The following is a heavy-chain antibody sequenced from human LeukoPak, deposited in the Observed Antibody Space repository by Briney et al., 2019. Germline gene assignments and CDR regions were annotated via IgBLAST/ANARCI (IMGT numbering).Heavy chain of an antibody. V-gene: IGHV3-21*01. CDR2: ISSSSSYI. CDR1: GFTFSSYS. J-gene: IGHJ4*02. CDR3: ARGLATAGAH. Sequence: GGSLRLSCAASGFTFSSYSMNWVRQAPGKGLEWVSSISSSSSYIYYADSVKGRFTISRDNAKNSLYLQMNSLRAEDTGVYYCARGLATAGAHWGQGTLVTVSS. D-gene: IGHD6-13*01.